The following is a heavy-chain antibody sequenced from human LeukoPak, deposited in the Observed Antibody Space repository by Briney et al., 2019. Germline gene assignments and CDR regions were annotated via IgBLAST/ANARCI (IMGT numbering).Heavy chain of an antibody. CDR3: AKDGKYTTSPGDY. Sequence: GASVTVSCTASGYTFTIYGISWVRQAPGQGLEWMGWISAYNGNTNYAQKLQGRVTMTTDTSTSTAYMELRSLRSDDTAVYYCAKDGKYTTSPGDYWGQGTLVTVSS. V-gene: IGHV1-18*01. J-gene: IGHJ4*02. CDR1: GYTFTIYG. CDR2: ISAYNGNT. D-gene: IGHD2-2*02.